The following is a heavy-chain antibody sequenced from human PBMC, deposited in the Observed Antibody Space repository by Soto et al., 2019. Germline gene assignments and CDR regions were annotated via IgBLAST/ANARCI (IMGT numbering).Heavy chain of an antibody. CDR1: GYTFTGYY. J-gene: IGHJ6*02. CDR3: ARSFPMITFGGVIATDSYYYYGMDV. Sequence: ASVKVSCKASGYTFTGYYMHWVRQAPGQGLEWMGWINPNSGGTNYAQKFQGWVTMTRDTSISTAYMELSRLRSDDTAVYYCARSFPMITFGGVIATDSYYYYGMDVWGQGTTVTVS. CDR2: INPNSGGT. V-gene: IGHV1-2*04. D-gene: IGHD3-16*02.